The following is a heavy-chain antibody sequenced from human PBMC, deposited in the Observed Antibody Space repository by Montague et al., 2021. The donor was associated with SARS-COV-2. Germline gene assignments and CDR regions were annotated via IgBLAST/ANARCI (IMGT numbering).Heavy chain of an antibody. CDR2: IDYSGST. D-gene: IGHD1-7*01. Sequence: SETLSLTCTVSGGSISGSNYYWAWIRQPPGKGLEWIGNIDYSGSTYDNPSLKSRVSISVDTSKNQFSLKLNSVTAADTAVYYCARLLLELPGDYWGQGTLVTVSS. CDR3: ARLLLELPGDY. J-gene: IGHJ4*02. CDR1: GGSISGSNYY. V-gene: IGHV4-39*01.